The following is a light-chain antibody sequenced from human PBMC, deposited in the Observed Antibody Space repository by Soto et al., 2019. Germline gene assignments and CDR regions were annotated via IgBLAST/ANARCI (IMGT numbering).Light chain of an antibody. V-gene: IGLV2-14*01. J-gene: IGLJ2*01. CDR2: EAA. CDR3: TSYTSPTTLV. Sequence: QSALTQPASVSGSPGQSITISCTGTSNDIGANNYVSWYQHHPGKAPKILIYEAANRPSGVSHRFSGSKSANTASLTISGLQAEDEADYFCTSYTSPTTLVFGGGTKLTVL. CDR1: SNDIGANNY.